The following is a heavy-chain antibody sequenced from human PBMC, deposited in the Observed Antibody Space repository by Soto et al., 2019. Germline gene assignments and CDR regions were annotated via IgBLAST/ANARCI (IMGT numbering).Heavy chain of an antibody. CDR2: INHSGST. D-gene: IGHD2-8*01. Sequence: SETRSLACAVYGESFRGYYWSWIRQPPGKGLEWIGEINHSGSTNYNPALKSRVTISVDTSKNQFSLKLSSVTAADTAVYYCARGPRGTDRRRVSAYWGQGTLVTVSS. J-gene: IGHJ4*02. V-gene: IGHV4-34*01. CDR1: GESFRGYY. CDR3: ARGPRGTDRRRVSAY.